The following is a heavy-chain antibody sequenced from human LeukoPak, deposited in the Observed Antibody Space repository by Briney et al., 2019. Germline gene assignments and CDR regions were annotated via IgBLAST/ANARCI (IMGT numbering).Heavy chain of an antibody. CDR3: ARVVVYGIGTLWYFDL. CDR2: IIPVFDTR. V-gene: IGHV1-69*05. D-gene: IGHD2-8*01. J-gene: IGHJ2*01. CDR1: GDTFSNYA. Sequence: SVKVSCKASGDTFSNYAISWVRQAPGQGLEWMAAIIPVFDTRKYAQKFQGRVTITTDESTSTAYMELSSLRSGDTAIYYCARVVVYGIGTLWYFDLWGRGTLVTVSS.